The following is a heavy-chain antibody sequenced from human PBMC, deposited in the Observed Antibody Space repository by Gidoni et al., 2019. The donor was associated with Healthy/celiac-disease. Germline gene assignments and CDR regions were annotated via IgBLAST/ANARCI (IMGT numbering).Heavy chain of an antibody. CDR2: ISSSSSYI. CDR3: ARDQEPATYYYDNSGSEGAAFDI. D-gene: IGHD3-22*01. V-gene: IGHV3-21*01. CDR1: GFTFSNYS. J-gene: IGHJ3*02. Sequence: EVQLVESGVGLVKPGGSLRLSCAASGFTFSNYSMNLVRQAPGKGLEWVSSISSSSSYIYYADSVQGRFTISRDNAKNSLYLQMNSLRAEDTAVYYCARDQEPATYYYDNSGSEGAAFDIWGQGTMVTVSS.